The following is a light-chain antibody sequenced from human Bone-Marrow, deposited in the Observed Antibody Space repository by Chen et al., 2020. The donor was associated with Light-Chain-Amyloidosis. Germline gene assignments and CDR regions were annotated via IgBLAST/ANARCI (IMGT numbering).Light chain of an antibody. CDR1: ALPRKY. Sequence: SYELTQPSSVSVSPGQTARITCSGDALPRKYAYWYQQKSGQAPVLVIYEDSKRPSGSPERFSGSSSVTMATLTISGAQVEDEADYYCYSTDGTGKNVVFGGGTKLTVL. J-gene: IGLJ2*01. CDR3: YSTDGTGKNVV. V-gene: IGLV3-10*01. CDR2: EDS.